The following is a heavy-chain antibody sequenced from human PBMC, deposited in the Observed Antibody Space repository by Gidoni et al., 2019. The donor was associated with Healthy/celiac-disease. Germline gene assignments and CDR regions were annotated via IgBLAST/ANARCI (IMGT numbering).Heavy chain of an antibody. CDR1: GGSISSSSYY. Sequence: QLQLQESGPGLVKPSETLSLTCTVSGGSISSSSYYWGWIRQPPGKGLEWIGSIYYSGSTYYNPSLKSRVTISVDTSKNQFSLKRSSVTAADTAVYYCARGGGADYGPTKVWFDPWGQGTLVTVSS. J-gene: IGHJ5*02. CDR2: IYYSGST. D-gene: IGHD4-17*01. CDR3: ARGGGADYGPTKVWFDP. V-gene: IGHV4-39*01.